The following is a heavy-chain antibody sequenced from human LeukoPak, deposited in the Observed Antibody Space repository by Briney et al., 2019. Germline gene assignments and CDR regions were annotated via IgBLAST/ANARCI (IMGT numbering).Heavy chain of an antibody. CDR3: AKDHGYCSGGSCYSDFDY. Sequence: GGSLRLSCAAFGFTFSSYAMSWVRQAPGEGLEWVSAISGSGGSTYYADSVKGRFTISRDNSKNTLYLQMNSLRAEDTAVYYCAKDHGYCSGGSCYSDFDYWGQGTLVTVSS. V-gene: IGHV3-23*01. CDR2: ISGSGGST. D-gene: IGHD2-15*01. CDR1: GFTFSSYA. J-gene: IGHJ4*02.